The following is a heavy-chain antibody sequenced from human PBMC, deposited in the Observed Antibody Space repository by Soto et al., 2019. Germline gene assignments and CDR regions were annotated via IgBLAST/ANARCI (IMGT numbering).Heavy chain of an antibody. J-gene: IGHJ4*02. Sequence: SETLSLTCTLSGGSISPYYWIWIRQPPGKGLEWIGYLYYQGGGNNNPSFKSRVTMSVDTSRNTFSLYLHMNSLSAEDTAVYYCARDRGCSGGICYRDLGYWGQGTLVTVSS. CDR2: LYYQGGG. CDR3: ARDRGCSGGICYRDLGY. CDR1: GGSISPYY. D-gene: IGHD2-15*01. V-gene: IGHV4-59*12.